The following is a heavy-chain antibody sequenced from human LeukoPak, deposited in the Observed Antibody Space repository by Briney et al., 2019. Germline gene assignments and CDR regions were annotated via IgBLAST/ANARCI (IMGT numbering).Heavy chain of an antibody. Sequence: SETLSLTCSVSGGSISSYYWSWIRQPPGKGLEWIGYVFFSGSTDYNPSLKSRATVSVDTSKNELSLRLNSVTAADTAVYYCATTMVRRRNYYFDYWGQGTLVTVSS. D-gene: IGHD3-10*01. CDR2: VFFSGST. CDR3: ATTMVRRRNYYFDY. CDR1: GGSISSYY. J-gene: IGHJ4*02. V-gene: IGHV4-59*03.